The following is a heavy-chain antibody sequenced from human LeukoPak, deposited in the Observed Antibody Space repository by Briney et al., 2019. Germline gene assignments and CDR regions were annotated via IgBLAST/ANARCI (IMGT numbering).Heavy chain of an antibody. CDR1: GGSISSYY. D-gene: IGHD4-17*01. V-gene: IGHV4-59*01. CDR3: ARGAFDYGDALGYYYMDV. J-gene: IGHJ6*03. CDR2: IYYSGST. Sequence: PSETLSLTCTVSGGSISSYYWSWIRQPPGKGLEWIGYIYYSGSTNYNPSLKSRVTVSVDTSKNQFSLKLSSVTAADTAVYYCARGAFDYGDALGYYYMDVWGKGTTVTISS.